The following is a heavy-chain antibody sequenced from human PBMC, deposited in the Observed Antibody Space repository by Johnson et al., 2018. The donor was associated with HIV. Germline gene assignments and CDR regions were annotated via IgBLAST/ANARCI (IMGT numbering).Heavy chain of an antibody. V-gene: IGHV3-30-3*01. CDR3: ARGVSGSGYYFYLGDAFDI. CDR1: GFTFSSFA. CDR2: IAYDGSNK. J-gene: IGHJ3*02. Sequence: QVKLVESGGGVVQPGKSLRLSCVASGFTFSSFALNWVRQAPGKGLEWMAVIAYDGSNKYYADSVKGRFTISRDNSKSTLYLQMNSLRAEDTAVYYCARGVSGSGYYFYLGDAFDIWGQGTMVIVSS. D-gene: IGHD3-22*01.